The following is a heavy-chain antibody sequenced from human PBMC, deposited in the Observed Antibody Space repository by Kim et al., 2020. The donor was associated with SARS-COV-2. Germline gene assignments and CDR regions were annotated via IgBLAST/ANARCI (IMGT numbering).Heavy chain of an antibody. Sequence: SVKGRFIISRDNSKKTLYLQMNSLGAEDTALYYCARGLDSSGYHYYDALDIWGQGTLVTVSS. D-gene: IGHD3-22*01. CDR3: ARGLDSSGYHYYDALDI. J-gene: IGHJ3*02. V-gene: IGHV3-30*07.